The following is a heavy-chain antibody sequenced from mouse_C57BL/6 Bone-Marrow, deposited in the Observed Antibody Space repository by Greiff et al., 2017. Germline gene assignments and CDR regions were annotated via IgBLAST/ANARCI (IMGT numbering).Heavy chain of an antibody. Sequence: EVQLQQSGAELVRPGASVKLSCTASGFNIKDDYMHWVKQRPEQGLEWIGWIDPENGDTEYASKFQGKATITADTSSNTAYLQLSSLTSEDTAVYYCTTISSGYVGAMDYWGQGTSVTVSS. D-gene: IGHD3-2*02. CDR2: IDPENGDT. J-gene: IGHJ4*01. V-gene: IGHV14-4*01. CDR3: TTISSGYVGAMDY. CDR1: GFNIKDDY.